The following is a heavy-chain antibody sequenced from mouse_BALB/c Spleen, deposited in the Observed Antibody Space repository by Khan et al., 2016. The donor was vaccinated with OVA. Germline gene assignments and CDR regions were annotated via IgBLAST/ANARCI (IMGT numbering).Heavy chain of an antibody. CDR1: GYSITSDYA. CDR2: ISYSGST. J-gene: IGHJ3*01. V-gene: IGHV3-2*02. CDR3: TARRAY. Sequence: EVELVESGPGLVKPSQSLSLTCTVTGYSITSDYAWSWIRRFPGSKLERMGYISYSGSTSYHPSLKSRISITGDTSTNQSFLQLTCVTPADTATYYCTARRAYWGQGTLVTVSA.